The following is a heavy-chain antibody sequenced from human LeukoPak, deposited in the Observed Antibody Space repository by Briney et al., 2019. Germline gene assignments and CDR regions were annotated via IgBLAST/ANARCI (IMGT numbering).Heavy chain of an antibody. CDR2: INHSGST. CDR3: ARGLYFYCSSTSCYRANWFDP. CDR1: GGSFSGYY. Sequence: PSETLSLTCAVYGGSFSGYYWSWIRQPPGKGLEWIGEINHSGSTNYNPSLKSRVTISVDTSKNQFSLKLSSVTAADTAVYYCARGLYFYCSSTSCYRANWFDPWGQGTLVTVSS. V-gene: IGHV4-34*01. J-gene: IGHJ5*02. D-gene: IGHD2-2*02.